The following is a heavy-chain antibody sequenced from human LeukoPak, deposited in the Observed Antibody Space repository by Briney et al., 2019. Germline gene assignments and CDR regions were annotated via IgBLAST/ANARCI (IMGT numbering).Heavy chain of an antibody. Sequence: GGSLRLSCAASGFTFDDYTMHWVRQAPGKGLEWVSYISSSSSTIYYADSVKGRFTISRDNAKNSLYLQMNSLRAEDTAVYYCARGCGGDCYWGDYWGQGTLVTVSS. V-gene: IGHV3-48*01. CDR1: GFTFDDYT. J-gene: IGHJ4*02. CDR2: ISSSSSTI. D-gene: IGHD2-21*01. CDR3: ARGCGGDCYWGDY.